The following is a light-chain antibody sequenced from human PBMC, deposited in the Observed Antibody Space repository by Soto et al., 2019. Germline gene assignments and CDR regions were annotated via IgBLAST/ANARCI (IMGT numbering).Light chain of an antibody. CDR3: QQYSSSPWT. J-gene: IGKJ1*01. CDR2: GAS. Sequence: EIVLTQSPGTLSLSPGARATLSCRASQSVSSSYLAWYQQKPGQAPRPLIYGASRKAIGIPDRFSGSGSGTDFTLTISRLEPDDCAVYYYQQYSSSPWTFGQGTKVEIK. V-gene: IGKV3-20*01. CDR1: QSVSSSY.